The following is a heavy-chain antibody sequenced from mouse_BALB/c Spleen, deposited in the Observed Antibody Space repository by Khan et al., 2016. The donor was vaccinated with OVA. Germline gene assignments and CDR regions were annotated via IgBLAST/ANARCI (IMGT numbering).Heavy chain of an antibody. V-gene: IGHV3-2*02. Sequence: EVQLQESGPGLVKPSHSLSLTCTVTGYSITSDYAWNWIRQFPGNKLEWMGYISFSGSASYNPSLTSRISITRDTSKNQVFLQLNSVTTEDTATYYCATLYYYGSSWFTYWGQGTLVTVSA. D-gene: IGHD1-1*01. CDR1: GYSITSDYA. CDR2: ISFSGSA. CDR3: ATLYYYGSSWFTY. J-gene: IGHJ3*01.